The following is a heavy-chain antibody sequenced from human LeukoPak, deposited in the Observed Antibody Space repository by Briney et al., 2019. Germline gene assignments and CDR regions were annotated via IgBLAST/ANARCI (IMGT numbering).Heavy chain of an antibody. CDR3: ARYYCDSSGYFHFDY. J-gene: IGHJ4*02. CDR1: GGSFSGYY. D-gene: IGHD3-22*01. V-gene: IGHV4-34*01. CDR2: INHSGST. Sequence: SETLSPTCAVYGGSFSGYYWSWIRQPPGKGLEWIGEINHSGSTNYNPSLKSRVTISVDTSKNQFSLKLSSVAAADTAVYYCARYYCDSSGYFHFDYWGQGTLVTVSS.